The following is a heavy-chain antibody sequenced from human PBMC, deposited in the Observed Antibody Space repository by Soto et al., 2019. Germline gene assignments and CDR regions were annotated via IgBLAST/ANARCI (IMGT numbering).Heavy chain of an antibody. Sequence: SETLSLTCTVSGGSISSYYWSWIRQPPGKGLEWIGEINHSGSTNYNPSLKSRVTISVDTSKNQFSLKLSSVTAADTAVYYCARGQGYYDYIWGSYRYTNYFDYWGQGTLVTVSS. J-gene: IGHJ4*02. V-gene: IGHV4-34*01. CDR1: GGSISSYY. D-gene: IGHD3-16*02. CDR2: INHSGST. CDR3: ARGQGYYDYIWGSYRYTNYFDY.